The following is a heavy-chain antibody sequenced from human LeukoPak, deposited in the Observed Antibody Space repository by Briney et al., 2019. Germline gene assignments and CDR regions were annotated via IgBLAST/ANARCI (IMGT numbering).Heavy chain of an antibody. CDR3: AREHTTVTSLLDY. CDR1: GFTFNSYD. Sequence: GGSLRLSCAASGFTFNSYDIHWVRQAPGKGLEWVAVIWYDGNNKYYADSVKGRFTISRDSSKNTMYPQMNSLRAEDTAVYYCAREHTTVTSLLDYWGQGTLVTVSS. D-gene: IGHD4-17*01. J-gene: IGHJ4*02. V-gene: IGHV3-33*01. CDR2: IWYDGNNK.